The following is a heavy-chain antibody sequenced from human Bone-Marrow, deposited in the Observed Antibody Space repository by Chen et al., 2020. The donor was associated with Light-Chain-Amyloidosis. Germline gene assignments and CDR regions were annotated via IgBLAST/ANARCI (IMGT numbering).Heavy chain of an antibody. Sequence: EVQLLESGGGLVQPGGSLRLSCAASGFTFSSYAMSWVRQAPGKGLEWVSAISGSCGSTYYADSVKGRFTISRDNSKNTLYLQMNSLRAEDTAVYYCAKSPYYYGSGSYYNLFDYWGQGTLVTVSS. D-gene: IGHD3-10*01. V-gene: IGHV3-23*01. CDR3: AKSPYYYGSGSYYNLFDY. J-gene: IGHJ4*02. CDR2: ISGSCGST. CDR1: GFTFSSYA.